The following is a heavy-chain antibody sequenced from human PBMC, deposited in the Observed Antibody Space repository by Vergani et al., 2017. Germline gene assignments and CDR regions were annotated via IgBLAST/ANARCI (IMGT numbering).Heavy chain of an antibody. D-gene: IGHD1-1*01. CDR2: IKNTGDST. CDR3: GRGSDNYK. CDR1: GFTSSSHA. Sequence: EVQLLQPEGAVVQPGGPLRLSCVAPGFTSSSHAMSWVRSGNGQGLGWVSIIKNTGDSTHYADSVKGRFTISRDNSNNTLYLQINSLRVEDTAVYYCGRGSDNYKWGQGTLVTVSS. V-gene: IGHV3-23*01. J-gene: IGHJ4*02.